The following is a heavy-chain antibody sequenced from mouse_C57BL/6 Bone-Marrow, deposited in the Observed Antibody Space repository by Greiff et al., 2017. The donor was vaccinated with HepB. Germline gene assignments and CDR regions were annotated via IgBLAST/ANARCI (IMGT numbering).Heavy chain of an antibody. Sequence: QVQLQQSGPELVKPGASVKISCKASGYTFTDYYINWVKQRPGQGLAWIGWIYPGSGNTKYNEKFKGKATLTVDTSSSTAYMQLSSLTSEDSAVYFCARWGCDPYYFDYWGQGTTLTVSS. V-gene: IGHV1-84*01. J-gene: IGHJ2*01. CDR3: ARWGCDPYYFDY. CDR2: IYPGSGNT. CDR1: GYTFTDYY.